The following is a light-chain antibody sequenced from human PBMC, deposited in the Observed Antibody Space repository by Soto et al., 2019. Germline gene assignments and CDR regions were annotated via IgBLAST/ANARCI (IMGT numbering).Light chain of an antibody. CDR2: KAF. Sequence: DIQMTQSPSTLSASVGDRVTITCRASQSINSWLAWYQQKPGKAPKFLIYKAFTLEVGVPSRFSGSGSGTEFTLTISSLQPDDFATYYYQQYNSYLWTFGQGTKVESK. V-gene: IGKV1-5*03. CDR3: QQYNSYLWT. J-gene: IGKJ1*01. CDR1: QSINSW.